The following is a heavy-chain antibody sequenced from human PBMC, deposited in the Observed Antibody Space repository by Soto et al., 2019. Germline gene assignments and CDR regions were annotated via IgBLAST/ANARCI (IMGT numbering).Heavy chain of an antibody. D-gene: IGHD3-22*01. CDR3: ASPTYDTSGYYTPYYYYYGMDV. V-gene: IGHV3-30-3*01. J-gene: IGHJ6*02. CDR2: ISYDGSNK. CDR1: GFTFSSYV. Sequence: GGSLRLSCAASGFTFSSYVMHWVRQAPGKGLEWVALISYDGSNKYYADSVKGRFTISRDNSKNTLYLQMNSLRAEDTAVYYCASPTYDTSGYYTPYYYYYGMDVWGQGTTVTVSS.